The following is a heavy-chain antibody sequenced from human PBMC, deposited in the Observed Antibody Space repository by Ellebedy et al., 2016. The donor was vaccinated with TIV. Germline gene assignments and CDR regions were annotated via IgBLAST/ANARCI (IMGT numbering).Heavy chain of an antibody. CDR2: VYSTGTT. J-gene: IGHJ5*02. CDR1: GGSITSYF. D-gene: IGHD5-12*01. V-gene: IGHV4-59*01. Sequence: MPSETLSLTCNVSGGSITSYFWTWIRQTPGTGLEWIGYVYSTGTTDYNPSLSTRVTISIDTSKSQFSLRLNSVTAADTAVYYCAREGIVATMFIDPWGPGTLVTVSS. CDR3: AREGIVATMFIDP.